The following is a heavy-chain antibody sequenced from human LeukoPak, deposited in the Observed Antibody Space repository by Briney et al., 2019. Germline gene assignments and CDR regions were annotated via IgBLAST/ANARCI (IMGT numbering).Heavy chain of an antibody. CDR3: ARDTTTRGSETYYYDSSGYGY. J-gene: IGHJ4*02. CDR2: ISYDGSNK. CDR1: GFTFSSYA. D-gene: IGHD3-22*01. Sequence: PGRSLRLSCAASGFTFSSYAMHWVRQAPGKGLEWVAVISYDGSNKYYADSVKGRFTISRDNSKNTLYLQMNSLRAEDTAVYYCARDTTTRGSETYYYDSSGYGYWGQGTLVTVSS. V-gene: IGHV3-30*04.